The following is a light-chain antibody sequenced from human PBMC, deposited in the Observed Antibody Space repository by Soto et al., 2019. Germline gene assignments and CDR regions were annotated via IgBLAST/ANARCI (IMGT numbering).Light chain of an antibody. Sequence: QSVLTQPPSASGTPGQRVPISCSGSSSTIGSNTVNWYQQLPGTAPKLLIYSHNQRPSGVPDRFSGSKSGTSASLAISGLQSEDEADYYCAAWDDSLNGRVFGTGTKLTVL. CDR3: AAWDDSLNGRV. V-gene: IGLV1-44*01. CDR1: SSTIGSNT. CDR2: SHN. J-gene: IGLJ1*01.